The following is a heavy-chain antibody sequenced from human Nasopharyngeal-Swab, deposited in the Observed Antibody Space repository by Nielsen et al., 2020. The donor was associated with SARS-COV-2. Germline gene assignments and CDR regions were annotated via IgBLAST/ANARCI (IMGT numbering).Heavy chain of an antibody. D-gene: IGHD2-15*01. V-gene: IGHV3-9*01. CDR1: GFTFENYA. CDR2: ISDSSGSI. J-gene: IGHJ4*02. CDR3: AKGGWPRWSPAD. Sequence: GGSLRLSCEGSGFTFENYAMHWVRKRPGKGLEWVSTISDSSGSIGYADSVKGRFSISRDNAKNFVYLQMNSLRVEDTALYFCAKGGWPRWSPADWGQGTLVTVSS.